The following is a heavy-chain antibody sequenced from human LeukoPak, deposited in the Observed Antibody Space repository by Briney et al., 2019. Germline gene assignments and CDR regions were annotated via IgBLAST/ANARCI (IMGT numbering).Heavy chain of an antibody. V-gene: IGHV1-69*01. D-gene: IGHD3-3*02. Sequence: SVKVSCKASGGSFSDYPINWVRQAPGQGLEWLGGIIPKYSASNYAQAFQGRVTITADESTNAVYMEMSGLRPDDTAVYYCVRPDRIFGVPAAFDAWGQGTLVAVSS. J-gene: IGHJ3*01. CDR3: VRPDRIFGVPAAFDA. CDR2: IIPKYSAS. CDR1: GGSFSDYP.